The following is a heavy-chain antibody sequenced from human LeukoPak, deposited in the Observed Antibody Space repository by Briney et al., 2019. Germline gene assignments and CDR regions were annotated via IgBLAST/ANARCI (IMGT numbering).Heavy chain of an antibody. V-gene: IGHV1-2*02. CDR1: GYTFTGYY. D-gene: IGHD3-10*01. Sequence: ASVKVPCKASGYTFTGYYMHWVRQAPGQGLEWMGWINPNSGGTNYAQKFQGRVTMTRDTSISTAYMELSRLRFDDTAVYYCAKNIWFGESSDAFHIWGQGTMVTVSS. CDR3: AKNIWFGESSDAFHI. J-gene: IGHJ3*02. CDR2: INPNSGGT.